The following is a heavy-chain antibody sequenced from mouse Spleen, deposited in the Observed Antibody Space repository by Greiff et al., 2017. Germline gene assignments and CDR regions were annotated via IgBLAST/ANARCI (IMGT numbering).Heavy chain of an antibody. CDR2: IDPEDGDT. D-gene: IGHD2-4*01. J-gene: IGHJ3*01. CDR1: GFNIKDYY. CDR3: TLQWDDLSWFAY. V-gene: IGHV14-1*01. Sequence: VLLQQSGAELVRPGASVKLSCTASGFNIKDYYMPWVTQRPEQGLEWIGRIDPEDGDTEYAPKFQGKATMTADTYSNTAYLQLSSLTSEDTAVYYCTLQWDDLSWFAYWGQGTLVTVSA.